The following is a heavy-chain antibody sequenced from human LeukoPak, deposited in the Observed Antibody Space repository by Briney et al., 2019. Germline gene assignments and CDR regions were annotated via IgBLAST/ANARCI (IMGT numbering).Heavy chain of an antibody. CDR2: ISYSGST. Sequence: SETLSLTCTVSGGCVTSSNYHWTWIRQPPGKGLEWVGYISYSGSTDYNPSLRGRVTMSLDRPRNQFSLKLSSVSAADTAVYYCAAWQTIIFDYWGQGSLVTVSS. CDR1: GGCVTSSNYH. D-gene: IGHD5-24*01. V-gene: IGHV4-61*01. CDR3: AAWQTIIFDY. J-gene: IGHJ4*02.